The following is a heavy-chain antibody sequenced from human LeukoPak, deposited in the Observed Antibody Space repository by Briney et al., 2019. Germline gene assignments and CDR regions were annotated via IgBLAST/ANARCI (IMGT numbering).Heavy chain of an antibody. J-gene: IGHJ4*02. D-gene: IGHD3-22*01. CDR3: ARDSEFSGSDD. Sequence: GASVKVSCKTSGYTFNGYYIHWVRQAPGQGLEWMGWINPNSGGTNYAQRFQGRVTMTRDTSINIVNMELSRLRSDDTAVYYCARDSEFSGSDDWGPGTLVTVSS. V-gene: IGHV1-2*02. CDR1: GYTFNGYY. CDR2: INPNSGGT.